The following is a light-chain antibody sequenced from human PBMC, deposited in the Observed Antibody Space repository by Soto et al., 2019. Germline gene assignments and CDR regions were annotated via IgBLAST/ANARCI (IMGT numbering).Light chain of an antibody. Sequence: DFQMTQSPSTLSASVGDTVTITCRASQSIRSWLAWYQQKPGKAPNLLIYDASNLESGVPSRFSGSGSGTEFTLTISDLQPDDFATYYCQQYTSDFRTFGQGTKVEIK. CDR3: QQYTSDFRT. V-gene: IGKV1-5*01. CDR2: DAS. J-gene: IGKJ1*01. CDR1: QSIRSW.